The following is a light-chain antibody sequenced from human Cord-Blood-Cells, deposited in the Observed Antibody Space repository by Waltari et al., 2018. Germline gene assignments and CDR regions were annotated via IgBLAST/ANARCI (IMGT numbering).Light chain of an antibody. Sequence: DIVMTQTPLSLSVTPGQPASISCKSSQSLLHSDGKTYLYWYLQKPGQPPQLLIYEVSNRFSGVPDRFSGSGSGTDFTLTISSLQPEDFATYYCQQYNSYPLTFGGGTKVEIK. CDR3: QQYNSYPLT. J-gene: IGKJ4*01. V-gene: IGKV2D-29*01. CDR1: QSLLHSDGKTY. CDR2: EVS.